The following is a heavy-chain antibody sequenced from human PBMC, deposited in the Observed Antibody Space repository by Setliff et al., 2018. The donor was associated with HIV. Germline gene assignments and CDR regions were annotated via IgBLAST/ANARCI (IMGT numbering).Heavy chain of an antibody. V-gene: IGHV3-30*02. CDR2: IDYDGSTE. Sequence: PGGSLRLSCAVSGFTFSSYTMDWVRKAPGKGLEWVALIDYDGSTEYYADSVKGRFTISRDNSKNTLYLQMNSLRVEDTAVYYCAKERYIYGALNYFDYWGQGTMVTVSS. CDR3: AKERYIYGALNYFDY. CDR1: GFTFSSYT. J-gene: IGHJ4*02. D-gene: IGHD5-18*01.